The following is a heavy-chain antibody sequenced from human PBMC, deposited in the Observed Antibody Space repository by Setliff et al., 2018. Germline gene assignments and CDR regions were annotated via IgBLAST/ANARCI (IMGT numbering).Heavy chain of an antibody. CDR2: IYNIGET. Sequence: GGSLRLSCVVSGLTVSNDFMGWVRQAPGKGLEWVSVIYNIGETRYADSVKGRFTISRDKSKNTLYLQMNNLRVEDTARYYCVNHNPARRSPAGTALDSWGQGTLVTVSS. V-gene: IGHV3-53*01. J-gene: IGHJ4*02. CDR3: VNHNPARRSPAGTALDS. CDR1: GLTVSNDF. D-gene: IGHD6-19*01.